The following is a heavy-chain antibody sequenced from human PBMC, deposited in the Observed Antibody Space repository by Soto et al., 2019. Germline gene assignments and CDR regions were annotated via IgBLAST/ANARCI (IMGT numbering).Heavy chain of an antibody. Sequence: SVRVSCKASGGTFSSYAISWVRQAPGQGLEWMGGMIPIFGTANYAQKFQGRVTITADESTSTAYMELSTLRSQDTAVYYCPRYYYHTSGYYLDAFDIWGQGTMVTVSS. CDR2: MIPIFGTA. J-gene: IGHJ3*02. D-gene: IGHD3-22*01. CDR1: GGTFSSYA. CDR3: PRYYYHTSGYYLDAFDI. V-gene: IGHV1-69*13.